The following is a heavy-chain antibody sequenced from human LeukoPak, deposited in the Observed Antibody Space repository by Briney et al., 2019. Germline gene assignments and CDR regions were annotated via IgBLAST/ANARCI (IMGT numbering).Heavy chain of an antibody. D-gene: IGHD3-22*01. Sequence: PGGSLRLSCAASGFTFSNYSMNWVRQAPGKGLEWVSSISSSSSYIYYADSVEGRFTISRDNAKNSLYLQMNSLRAEDTAVCYCARDLISDYYDSSGYYGPFDYWGQGTLVTVSS. CDR3: ARDLISDYYDSSGYYGPFDY. CDR2: ISSSSSYI. CDR1: GFTFSNYS. V-gene: IGHV3-21*01. J-gene: IGHJ4*02.